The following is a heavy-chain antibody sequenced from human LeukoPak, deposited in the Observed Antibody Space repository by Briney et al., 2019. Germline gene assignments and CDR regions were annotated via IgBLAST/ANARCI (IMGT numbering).Heavy chain of an antibody. D-gene: IGHD3-9*01. CDR2: MYPNSGNT. CDR3: ARGRSARGQPLTGYYNLDY. CDR1: GYTFTCYD. V-gene: IGHV1-8*01. J-gene: IGHJ4*02. Sequence: ASVKVSRKASGYTFTCYDINWVRQATGQGLEWMGWMYPNSGNTGYAQKFQGRVTMTRNTSISTAYMELSSLRSEDTAVYYCARGRSARGQPLTGYYNLDYWGQGTLVTVSS.